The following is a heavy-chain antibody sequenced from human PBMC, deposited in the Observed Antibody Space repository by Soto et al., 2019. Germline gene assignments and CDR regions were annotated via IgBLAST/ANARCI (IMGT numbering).Heavy chain of an antibody. CDR1: GFSLSTSGVG. CDR3: AQIKKYSSSWYSAFDI. CDR2: IYWDDDK. Sequence: QITLKESGPTLVKPTQTLTLTCTFSGFSLSTSGVGVGWIRQPPGKALEWLALIYWDDDKRYSPSLKSRLTITKDTSKNQVVLTMTIMDPVDTATYYCAQIKKYSSSWYSAFDIWGQGTMVTVSS. D-gene: IGHD6-13*01. V-gene: IGHV2-5*02. J-gene: IGHJ3*02.